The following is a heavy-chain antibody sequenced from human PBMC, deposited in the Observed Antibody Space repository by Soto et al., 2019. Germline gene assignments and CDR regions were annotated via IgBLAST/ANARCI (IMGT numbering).Heavy chain of an antibody. V-gene: IGHV1-18*01. CDR3: ARHGRPATVTTCRFDY. D-gene: IGHD4-17*01. CDR2: ISGHNGDT. CDR1: GYTFTSYG. Sequence: ASVKVSCKASGYTFTSYGISWVRQAPGQGLEWMGWISGHNGDTNYAQKLQGRVTMTIDTSTNPAHMEVSSLTSDDTAVYYCARHGRPATVTTCRFDYWGQGTMVTVSS. J-gene: IGHJ4*02.